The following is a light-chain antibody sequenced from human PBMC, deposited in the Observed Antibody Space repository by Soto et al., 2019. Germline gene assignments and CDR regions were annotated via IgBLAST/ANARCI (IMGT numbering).Light chain of an antibody. J-gene: IGLJ1*01. V-gene: IGLV2-11*01. CDR1: SSDVGGYNY. Sequence: QSVLTQPRSVSGSPGQSVTISCTGTSSDVGGYNYVSWYQQHPGKAPKLMIYDVSKRPSGVPDRFSGSKSGNTASLTISGFQAEDEADYYCCSYVGTYSYVSGPGTKVTVL. CDR2: DVS. CDR3: CSYVGTYSYV.